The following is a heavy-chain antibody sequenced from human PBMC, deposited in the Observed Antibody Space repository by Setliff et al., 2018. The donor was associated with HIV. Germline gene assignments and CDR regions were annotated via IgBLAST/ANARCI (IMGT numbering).Heavy chain of an antibody. CDR1: GGSVGSGSYY. Sequence: ASETLSLTCTVSGGSVGSGSYYWSWIRQSPGKGLEWIGYIYYSGSTTYNPTLKSRVTMSIDTSENQFSPKVRSVSAADTAVYYCARDPPGYGDSNDYWGQGMLVTVSS. J-gene: IGHJ4*02. V-gene: IGHV4-61*01. CDR3: ARDPPGYGDSNDY. CDR2: IYYSGST. D-gene: IGHD4-17*01.